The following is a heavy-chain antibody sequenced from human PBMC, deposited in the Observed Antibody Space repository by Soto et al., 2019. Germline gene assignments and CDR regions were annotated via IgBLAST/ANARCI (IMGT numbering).Heavy chain of an antibody. V-gene: IGHV4-30-4*01. CDR2: IYFSGST. Sequence: QVQLQESGPGLVKPSQTLSLTCTVSGGSISSGDYYWCWIRPPPGKGLEWIVYIYFSGSTYYNPSIKSRVTISVDTSKSQFPLKLSTVTAADTAVYYCARDYPSVGMDVSGQGTTVTVSS. CDR3: ARDYPSVGMDV. J-gene: IGHJ6*02. CDR1: GGSISSGDYY.